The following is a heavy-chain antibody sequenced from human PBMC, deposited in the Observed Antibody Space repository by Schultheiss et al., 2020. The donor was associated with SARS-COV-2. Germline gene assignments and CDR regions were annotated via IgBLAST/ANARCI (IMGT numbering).Heavy chain of an antibody. J-gene: IGHJ4*02. V-gene: IGHV3-21*05. Sequence: GGSLRLSCAASGFTFSSYAMSWVRQAPGKGLEWVSYISSSSSYTNYADSVKGRFTISRDNSKNTLYLQMNSLRAEDTAVYYCARDPPTYYYDSSGYCFDYWGQGTLVTVSS. CDR1: GFTFSSYA. CDR2: ISSSSSYT. D-gene: IGHD3-22*01. CDR3: ARDPPTYYYDSSGYCFDY.